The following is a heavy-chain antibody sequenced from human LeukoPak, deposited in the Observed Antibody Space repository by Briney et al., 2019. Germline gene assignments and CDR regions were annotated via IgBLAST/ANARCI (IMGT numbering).Heavy chain of an antibody. Sequence: GGSLRLSCAASGFTVSSNYMSWVRQAPGRGLEWVSVIYSDSGGSTYYTDSVKGRFTISRDNSKNTLYLQMNSLRAEDTAIYYCARGLYYYYYMDVWGKGTTVTVSS. CDR2: IYSDSGGST. CDR1: GFTVSSNY. V-gene: IGHV3-66*02. CDR3: ARGLYYYYYMDV. J-gene: IGHJ6*03.